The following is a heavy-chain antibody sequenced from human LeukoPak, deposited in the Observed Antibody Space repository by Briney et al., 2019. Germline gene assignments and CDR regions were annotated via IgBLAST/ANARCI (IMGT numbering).Heavy chain of an antibody. D-gene: IGHD6-19*01. CDR2: INTNTGNP. V-gene: IGHV7-4-1*02. CDR3: ARDTRWPYVSHSSGWYFHY. J-gene: IGHJ4*02. Sequence: GASVKVSCKASGYTFTSYAMNWVRRAPGQGLEWMGWINTNTGNPTYAQGFTGRFVFSLDTSVSTAYLQISSLKAEDTAVYYCARDTRWPYVSHSSGWYFHYWGQGTLVTVSS. CDR1: GYTFTSYA.